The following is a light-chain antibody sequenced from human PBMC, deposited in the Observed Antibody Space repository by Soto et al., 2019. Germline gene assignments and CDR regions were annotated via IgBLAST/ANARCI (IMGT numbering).Light chain of an antibody. CDR2: DAS. J-gene: IGKJ5*01. V-gene: IGKV1-13*02. Sequence: AIQLTQSPSSLSASVGDRITITCRASQGISSALAWYQQKAGKAPKLLIYDASSLESGVPSRFNGSGSGTDFTLTISSLQPEDFATYYCQQFNSYPFTFGQGTRLEIK. CDR1: QGISSA. CDR3: QQFNSYPFT.